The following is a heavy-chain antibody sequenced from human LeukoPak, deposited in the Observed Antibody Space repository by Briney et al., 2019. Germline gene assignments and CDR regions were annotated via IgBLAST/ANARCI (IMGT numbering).Heavy chain of an antibody. CDR2: ISGSGGSI. CDR1: GFTFSSYA. V-gene: IGHV3-23*01. J-gene: IGHJ4*02. Sequence: GGSLRLSCAASGFTFSSYAMSWVRQAPGKGLEWVSAISGSGGSIYYADSVKGRFTISRDNSKNTLYLQMNSLRAEDTAVYYCARDLVVVPFDYWGQGTLVTVSS. CDR3: ARDLVVVPFDY. D-gene: IGHD2-2*01.